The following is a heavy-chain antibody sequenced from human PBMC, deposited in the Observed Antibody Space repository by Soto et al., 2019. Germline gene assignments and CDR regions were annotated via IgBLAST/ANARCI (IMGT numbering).Heavy chain of an antibody. CDR3: ARHSGCSGGSCYSVYYFGMDV. CDR2: IDPSDSYP. CDR1: GYSFTSYW. Sequence: GESLKISCKGSGYSFTSYWISWVRQVPGKGLEWMGRIDPSDSYPNYSPSFQGHVTISADKSVSTAYLQWSSLKASDTAIYYCARHSGCSGGSCYSVYYFGMDVWGQGTTVTVSS. D-gene: IGHD2-15*01. V-gene: IGHV5-10-1*01. J-gene: IGHJ6*02.